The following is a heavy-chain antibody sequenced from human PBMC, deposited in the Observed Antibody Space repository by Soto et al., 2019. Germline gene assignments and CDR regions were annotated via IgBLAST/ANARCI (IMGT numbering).Heavy chain of an antibody. J-gene: IGHJ6*02. CDR1: GFSLSNGRMG. V-gene: IGHV2-26*01. CDR3: ARKREDYFYYYGMDV. Sequence: SGPTLVNPTETLTLTCTVSGFSLSNGRMGVSWIRQPPGKALEWLAHIFSNDEKSYITSLKSRLTISKDTSKSQVVLTMTNMEPVDTATYYCARKREDYFYYYGMDVWGQGTTVTVSS. CDR2: IFSNDEK. D-gene: IGHD1-26*01.